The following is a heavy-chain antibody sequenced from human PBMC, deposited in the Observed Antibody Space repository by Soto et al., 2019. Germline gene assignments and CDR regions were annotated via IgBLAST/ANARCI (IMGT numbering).Heavy chain of an antibody. CDR2: VKTKSDGWAA. J-gene: IGHJ5*02. CDR3: STGYSTGWYVGH. D-gene: IGHD6-19*01. V-gene: IGHV3-15*01. CDR1: GFTFSTYA. Sequence: GSLRLSCAASGFTFSTYAMAWVRRGPGKGLEWVGHVKTKSDGWAADYAAPVKGRFTMSRDDSKNTVYLEMSGLKAEDTGIYYCSTGYSTGWYVGHWGQGTLVTVSS.